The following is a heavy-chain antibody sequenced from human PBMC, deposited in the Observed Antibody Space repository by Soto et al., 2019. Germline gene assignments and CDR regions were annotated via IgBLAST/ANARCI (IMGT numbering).Heavy chain of an antibody. D-gene: IGHD2-8*02. CDR2: ILVGGST. CDR1: GFTCSSYD. Sequence: GGSLRLSCAASGFTCSSYDMSWVRQAPGKGLEWVSTILVGGSTHYPDSVKGRFTISRDNSKNTVFLQMNSLTPGDTAVYYCAKATATGGGAFDICGQGTVVTVSS. V-gene: IGHV3-23*01. J-gene: IGHJ3*02. CDR3: AKATATGGGAFDI.